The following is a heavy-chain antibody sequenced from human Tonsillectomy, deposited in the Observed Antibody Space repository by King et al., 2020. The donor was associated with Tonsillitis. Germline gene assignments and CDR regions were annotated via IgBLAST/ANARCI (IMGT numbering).Heavy chain of an antibody. Sequence: QLVQSGGGVVQPGGSLRLSCAASGFTFSSYGMHWVRQAPGKGLEWVAFIRYDGSNKYYADSVKGRFTISRDNSKNTLYLQMYSLRAEDTAVYYCAKDRIDYYDSSGYLHWGQGTLVTVSS. J-gene: IGHJ4*02. D-gene: IGHD3-22*01. CDR3: AKDRIDYYDSSGYLH. V-gene: IGHV3-30*02. CDR2: IRYDGSNK. CDR1: GFTFSSYG.